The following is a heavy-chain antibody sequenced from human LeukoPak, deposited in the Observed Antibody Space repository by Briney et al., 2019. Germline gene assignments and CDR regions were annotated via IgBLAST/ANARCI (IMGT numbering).Heavy chain of an antibody. D-gene: IGHD3-22*01. V-gene: IGHV5-10-1*01. Sequence: GESLRISCKGSGYSLISYWISWVRQMPGKGLEWMGRIDPSDSYTNYSPSFQGHVTISADKSISTAYLQWSSLKASDTAMYYCARHGGYSDWYFDLWGRGTLVTVSS. CDR1: GYSLISYW. CDR2: IDPSDSYT. J-gene: IGHJ2*01. CDR3: ARHGGYSDWYFDL.